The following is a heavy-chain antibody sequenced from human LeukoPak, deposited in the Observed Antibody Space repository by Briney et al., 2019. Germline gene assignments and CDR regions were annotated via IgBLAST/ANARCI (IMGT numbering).Heavy chain of an antibody. CDR1: GGSIRSYY. CDR2: IYYSGST. D-gene: IGHD4-17*01. V-gene: IGHV4-59*01. CDR3: ARHGYGDYPPDY. J-gene: IGHJ4*02. Sequence: RSETLSLTCTVSGGSIRSYYWSWIRQPPGRGLEWIGYIYYSGSTNYSPSLKSRVTISLDTSKYHFSLKLSSVTTADTAVYYCARHGYGDYPPDYWGQGTLVTVSS.